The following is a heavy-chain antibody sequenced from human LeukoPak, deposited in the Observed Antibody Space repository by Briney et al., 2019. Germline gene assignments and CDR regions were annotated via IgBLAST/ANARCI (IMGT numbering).Heavy chain of an antibody. D-gene: IGHD5-24*01. J-gene: IGHJ4*02. CDR3: ASRDGYNDGGVLFDY. CDR1: GYTFTSYG. Sequence: GASVKVSCKASGYTFTSYGFTWVRQAPGQGLEWMGGIIPIFGTANYAQKFQGRVTITADESTSTAYMELSSLRSEDTAVYYCASRDGYNDGGVLFDYWGQGTLVTVSS. CDR2: IIPIFGTA. V-gene: IGHV1-69*13.